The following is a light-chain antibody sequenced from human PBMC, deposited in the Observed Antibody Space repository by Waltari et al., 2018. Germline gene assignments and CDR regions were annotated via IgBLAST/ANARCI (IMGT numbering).Light chain of an antibody. CDR1: SGTIASNY. V-gene: IGLV6-57*02. CDR3: QSYDSTNCL. CDR2: ENN. J-gene: IGLJ3*02. Sequence: NFMLTQPHSVSESPGKTVTISCTGSSGTIASNYVQWYQQRPGSAPTTVIYENNQTPSGVPDRFSGSIDSSSNSASLTIAGLKTEDEADYYCQSYDSTNCLFGGGTKLTVL.